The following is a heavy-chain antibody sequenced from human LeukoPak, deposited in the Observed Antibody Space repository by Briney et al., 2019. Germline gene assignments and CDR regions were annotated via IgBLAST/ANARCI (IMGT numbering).Heavy chain of an antibody. D-gene: IGHD4-23*01. CDR2: IKQDGSEK. J-gene: IGHJ4*02. CDR1: GVTFSSYW. V-gene: IGHV3-7*01. CDR3: ARDPGGYFDY. Sequence: GGSLRLSCAASGVTFSSYWMSWVRQAPGKGLDWVANIKQDGSEKYYVDSVKGRFTISRDNAKNSLYLQMNSLRAEDTAVYYCARDPGGYFDYWGQGTLVTVSS.